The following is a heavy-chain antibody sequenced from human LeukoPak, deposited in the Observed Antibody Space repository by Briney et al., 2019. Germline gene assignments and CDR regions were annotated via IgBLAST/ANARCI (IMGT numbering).Heavy chain of an antibody. CDR2: IKQDGSER. J-gene: IGHJ4*02. D-gene: IGHD3-3*01. V-gene: IGHV3-7*01. CDR1: GFTFSTSW. CDR3: ARDGIFVVISIADY. Sequence: GGSLRLSCAASGFTFSTSWMSWVRQAPGKGLQWVANIKQDGSERFYVDSVKGRFTISRDNAKNSLHLQMNSLRAEDTALYYCARDGIFVVISIADYWGQGTLVTVSS.